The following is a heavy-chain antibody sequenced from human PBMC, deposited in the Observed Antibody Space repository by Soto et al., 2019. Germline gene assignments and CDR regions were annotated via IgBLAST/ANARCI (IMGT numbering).Heavy chain of an antibody. V-gene: IGHV1-69*08. CDR3: TRDRSYDTWTGWTDGFDI. CDR2: IIPILDIP. CDR1: GGTFSSHT. Sequence: QVQLVQSGPEVKKPGSSVKVSCKSSGGTFSSHTINWVRQAPGQGLEWMGRIIPILDIPSYPHKFQGRVTITADKYTSTAYMELMSLRSDDTDVYYCTRDRSYDTWTGWTDGFDIWGQGTMVTVSS. J-gene: IGHJ3*02. D-gene: IGHD3-9*01.